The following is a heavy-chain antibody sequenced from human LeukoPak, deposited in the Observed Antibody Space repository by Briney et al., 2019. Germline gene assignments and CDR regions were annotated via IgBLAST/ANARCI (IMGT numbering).Heavy chain of an antibody. V-gene: IGHV4-31*03. J-gene: IGHJ4*02. D-gene: IGHD4-17*01. CDR1: GGSISSGGYY. Sequence: PSQTLSLTCTVSGGSISSGGYYWSWIRQHPGKGLEWIGYIYYSGSIYYNPSLKSRVTISVDTSKNQFSLKLSSVTAADTAVYYCARGDTVINFDYWGQGTLVTVSS. CDR3: ARGDTVINFDY. CDR2: IYYSGSI.